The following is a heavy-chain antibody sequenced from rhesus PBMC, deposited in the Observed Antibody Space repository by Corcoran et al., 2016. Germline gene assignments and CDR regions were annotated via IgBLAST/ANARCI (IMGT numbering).Heavy chain of an antibody. D-gene: IGHD6-25*01. CDR3: TSGYSVSWNSLP. Sequence: DVQLVESGGGLVKPGGSLRLSCVASGFTFSSYEMHWVRQAPGKGLEWVSVISESGGTIYYADSVKGRFTIARDNAKNSLFLQMNSRRAEDTAVYYCTSGYSVSWNSLPWGQGVLVTVSS. CDR2: ISESGGTI. V-gene: IGHV3-100*02. CDR1: GFTFSSYE. J-gene: IGHJ4*01.